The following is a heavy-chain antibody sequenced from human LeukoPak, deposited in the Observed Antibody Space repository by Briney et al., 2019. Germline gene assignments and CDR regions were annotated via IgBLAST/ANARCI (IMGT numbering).Heavy chain of an antibody. V-gene: IGHV1-18*01. J-gene: IGHJ3*02. CDR3: ARGGAYCGGDCTRGAFDI. Sequence: GASVKVSCKASGYTFTSNSISWVRQATGQGLEWMGWISGYKGNTNYVQKLQGRVTMTTDTSTSTAYMELRSLRSDDTAVYYCARGGAYCGGDCTRGAFDIWGQGTMVTVSS. CDR1: GYTFTSNS. CDR2: ISGYKGNT. D-gene: IGHD2-21*02.